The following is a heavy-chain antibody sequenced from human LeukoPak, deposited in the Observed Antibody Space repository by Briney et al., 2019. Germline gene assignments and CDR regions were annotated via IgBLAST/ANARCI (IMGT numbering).Heavy chain of an antibody. J-gene: IGHJ5*02. Sequence: GGSLRLSCAASGFTFSSYSMNWVRQAPGKGLEWVSSISSSGSYIYYADSVKGRFTISRDNAKNSLYLQMNSLRAEDTAVYYCARENRHYDVWRSTRSGWFDPWGQGTLVTVSS. CDR2: ISSSGSYI. D-gene: IGHD3-3*01. V-gene: IGHV3-21*01. CDR3: ARENRHYDVWRSTRSGWFDP. CDR1: GFTFSSYS.